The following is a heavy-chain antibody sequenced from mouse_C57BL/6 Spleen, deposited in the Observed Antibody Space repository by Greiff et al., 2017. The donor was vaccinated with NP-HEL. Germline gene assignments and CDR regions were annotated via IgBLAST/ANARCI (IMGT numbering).Heavy chain of an antibody. CDR1: GFTFSSYG. Sequence: EVKLQESGGALVKPGGSLKLSCAASGFTFSSYGMSLVRPTPDKRLGGVATISSGGSYTYYPDSVEGRFTLSRDNAKNTLYLQMSSLKSEDTAMYYCGHYYGSDYYAMDYWGQGTSVTVSS. J-gene: IGHJ4*01. D-gene: IGHD1-1*01. V-gene: IGHV5-6*01. CDR3: GHYYGSDYYAMDY. CDR2: ISSGGSYT.